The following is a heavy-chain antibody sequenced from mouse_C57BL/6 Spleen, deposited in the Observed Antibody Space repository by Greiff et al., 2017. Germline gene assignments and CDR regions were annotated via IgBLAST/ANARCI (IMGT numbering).Heavy chain of an antibody. CDR1: GFSLTSYG. J-gene: IGHJ1*03. V-gene: IGHV2-5*01. CDR3: AKNYYGSSYDWYFDV. D-gene: IGHD1-1*01. CDR2: IWRGGST. Sequence: QVQLQQSGPGLVQPSQSLSITCTVSGFSLTSYGVHWVRQSPGKGLEWLGVIWRGGSTDYNAAFMSRLSITKDNSKSHVFFNMNSLQADDTAIYXCAKNYYGSSYDWYFDVWGTGTTVTVSS.